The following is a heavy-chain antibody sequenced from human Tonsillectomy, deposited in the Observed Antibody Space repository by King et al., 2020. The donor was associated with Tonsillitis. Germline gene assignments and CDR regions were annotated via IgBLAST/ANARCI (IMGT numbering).Heavy chain of an antibody. J-gene: IGHJ1*01. D-gene: IGHD1-26*01. Sequence: VQLVESGAEVKKPGSSVKVSCKASGGTFSSYAISWVRQAPGQGLEWMGGVIPIFGTANYAQKFQGRVTITADESTGTAYMELSSLRSEDTAEYYCARDYSGRYHFQHWGQGTLVTVSS. CDR3: ARDYSGRYHFQH. V-gene: IGHV1-69*01. CDR2: VIPIFGTA. CDR1: GGTFSSYA.